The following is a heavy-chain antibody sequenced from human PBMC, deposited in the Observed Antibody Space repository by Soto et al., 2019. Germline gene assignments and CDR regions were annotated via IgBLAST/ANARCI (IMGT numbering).Heavy chain of an antibody. CDR2: IVVGSGNT. D-gene: IGHD1-26*01. CDR1: GFTFTSSA. V-gene: IGHV1-58*01. Sequence: SVKVSCKASGFTFTSSAVQWVRQARGQRLEWIGWIVVGSGNTNYAQKFQERVTITRDMSTSTAYMELSSLRSEDTAVYYCARGRSCGSVKCRELSVWGQGTTVTVSS. J-gene: IGHJ6*02. CDR3: ARGRSCGSVKCRELSV.